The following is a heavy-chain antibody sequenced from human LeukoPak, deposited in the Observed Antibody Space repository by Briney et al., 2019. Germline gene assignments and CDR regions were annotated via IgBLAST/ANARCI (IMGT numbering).Heavy chain of an antibody. CDR3: ARGEWDLRD. CDR2: INWNGGST. D-gene: IGHD1-26*01. Sequence: PGGSLRLSCAASGFIFADHGVTWVRQVPGKGLEWVSGINWNGGSTGYVDSVKGRFTISRDNAKNVLFLEMNNLRAEDTAFYYCARGEWDLRDWGQGTLVIVSS. CDR1: GFIFADHG. V-gene: IGHV3-20*04. J-gene: IGHJ4*02.